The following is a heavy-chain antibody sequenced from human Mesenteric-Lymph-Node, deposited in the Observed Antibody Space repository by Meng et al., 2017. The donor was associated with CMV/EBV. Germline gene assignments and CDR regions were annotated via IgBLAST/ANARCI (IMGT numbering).Heavy chain of an antibody. J-gene: IGHJ4*02. V-gene: IGHV4-59*01. CDR1: GVSISSYH. CDR3: ARGGSYYDY. Sequence: GSLRLSCSVSGVSISSYHWSWIRQPPGKGLEWIAYIYYTGSTNYNPSLKSRVTISLDTSKNQFSLKLSSVTAADTAVYYCARGGSYYDYWGQGTLVTVSS. CDR2: IYYTGST. D-gene: IGHD1-26*01.